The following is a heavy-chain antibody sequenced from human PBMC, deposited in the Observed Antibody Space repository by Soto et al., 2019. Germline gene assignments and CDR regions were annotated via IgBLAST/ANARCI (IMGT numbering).Heavy chain of an antibody. CDR3: ARRRYSSSSPFDY. V-gene: IGHV1-69*13. Sequence: GASVKVSCKASGGTFSSYAISWVRQAPGQGLEWMGGIIPIFGTANYAQKFQGRVTITADESTSTAYMELSSLRSEDTAVYYCARRRYSSSSPFDYWGQGTLVTVSS. CDR1: GGTFSSYA. D-gene: IGHD6-6*01. J-gene: IGHJ4*02. CDR2: IIPIFGTA.